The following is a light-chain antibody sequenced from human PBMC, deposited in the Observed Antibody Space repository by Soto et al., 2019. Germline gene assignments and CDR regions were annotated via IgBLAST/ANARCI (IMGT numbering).Light chain of an antibody. CDR2: DVS. CDR3: NSYTGSSTPYV. CDR1: SSDDGSYNY. Sequence: QSVLTQPASVSGSPGQSITISCTGTSSDDGSYNYVSWYQQHPGKAPKLMIYDVSNRPSGVSNRFSGSKSGNTASLTISGLQAEDEADYYCNSYTGSSTPYVFGTGTKVTVL. V-gene: IGLV2-14*03. J-gene: IGLJ1*01.